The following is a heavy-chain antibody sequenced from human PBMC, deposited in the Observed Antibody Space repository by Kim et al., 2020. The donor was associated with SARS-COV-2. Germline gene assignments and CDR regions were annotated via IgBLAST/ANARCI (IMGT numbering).Heavy chain of an antibody. J-gene: IGHJ4*02. CDR1: GYTFTSYD. Sequence: ASVKVSCKASGYTFTSYDINWVRQATGQGLEWMGWMNPNSGNTGYAQKFQGRVTMTRNTSISTAYMELSRLRSEDTAVYYCARAVWFRELLPRYYFDYWGQGTLVTVSS. CDR3: ARAVWFRELLPRYYFDY. D-gene: IGHD3-10*01. V-gene: IGHV1-8*01. CDR2: MNPNSGNT.